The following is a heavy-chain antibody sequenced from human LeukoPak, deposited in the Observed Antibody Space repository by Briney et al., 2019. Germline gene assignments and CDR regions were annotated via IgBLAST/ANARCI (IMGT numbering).Heavy chain of an antibody. V-gene: IGHV3-66*01. CDR3: ARDRSDYYGSGSHSDY. CDR1: GFTVSSNY. CDR2: IYSGGST. J-gene: IGHJ4*02. D-gene: IGHD3-10*01. Sequence: PGGSLRLSCAASGFTVSSNYMSWARQAPGKGLEWVSVIYSGGSTYYADSVKGRFTISRDNSKNTLYLQMNSLRAEDTAVYYCARDRSDYYGSGSHSDYWGQGTLVTVSS.